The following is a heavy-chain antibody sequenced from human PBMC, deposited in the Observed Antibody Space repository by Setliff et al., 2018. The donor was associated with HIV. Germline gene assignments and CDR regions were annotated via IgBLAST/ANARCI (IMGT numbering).Heavy chain of an antibody. Sequence: ASVKVSCKASGYTFNSNYMHWVRQAPGQGLEWMGLINPTGAITFYPQKFQARVTMTRDTSTSTVYMELSSLRSEDTAVYYCARDRARAGSGYHNCFDYWGQGTLVTVS. CDR1: GYTFNSNY. CDR3: ARDRARAGSGYHNCFDY. V-gene: IGHV1-46*02. J-gene: IGHJ4*02. D-gene: IGHD5-12*01. CDR2: INPTGAIT.